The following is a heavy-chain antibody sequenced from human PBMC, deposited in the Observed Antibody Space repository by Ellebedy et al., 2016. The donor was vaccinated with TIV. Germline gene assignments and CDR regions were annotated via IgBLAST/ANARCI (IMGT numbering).Heavy chain of an antibody. V-gene: IGHV1-69*13. Sequence: SVKVSXKASGGTFSSYAISWVRQAPGQGLEWMGGIIPIFGTANYAQKFQGRVTITADESTSTAYMELSSLRSEDTAVYYCARYYYDSSGYYGVGDAFDIWGQGTMVTVSS. D-gene: IGHD3-22*01. J-gene: IGHJ3*02. CDR1: GGTFSSYA. CDR2: IIPIFGTA. CDR3: ARYYYDSSGYYGVGDAFDI.